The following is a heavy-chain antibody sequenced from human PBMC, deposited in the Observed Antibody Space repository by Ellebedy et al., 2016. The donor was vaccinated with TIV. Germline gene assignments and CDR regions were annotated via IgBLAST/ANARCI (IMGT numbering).Heavy chain of an antibody. CDR3: ARAAAAGIGGYYYGMDV. V-gene: IGHV1-69*13. Sequence: AASVKVSCKASGGTFSNYAISWVRQAPGQGLEWMGGIIPIFGTANYAQKFQGRVTITADESTSTAYMELSSLRSEDTAVYYCARAAAAGIGGYYYGMDVWGQGTTVTVSS. D-gene: IGHD6-13*01. CDR1: GGTFSNYA. CDR2: IIPIFGTA. J-gene: IGHJ6*02.